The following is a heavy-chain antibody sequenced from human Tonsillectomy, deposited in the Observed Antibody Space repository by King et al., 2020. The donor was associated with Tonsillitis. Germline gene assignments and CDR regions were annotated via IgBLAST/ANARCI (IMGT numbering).Heavy chain of an antibody. V-gene: IGHV3-73*02. J-gene: IGHJ5*02. Sequence: VQLVESGGGLVQPGGSLKLSCAASGFTFSDSAMHWVRQPPGKGLEWVGRIRSKTHSYATAYAASVKGRFTISRDDSKNTAYLQMSSLKGEDTAVYYCTRYDPYTSWGQGTLVIVSS. D-gene: IGHD3-16*01. CDR3: TRYDPYTS. CDR1: GFTFSDSA. CDR2: IRSKTHSYAT.